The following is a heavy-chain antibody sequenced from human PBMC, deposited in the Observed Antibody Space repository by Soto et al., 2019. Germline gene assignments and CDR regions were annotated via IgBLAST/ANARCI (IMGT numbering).Heavy chain of an antibody. CDR3: AKTGGSSPLYGMDV. CDR1: GFTFSSYG. CDR2: ISYDGSNK. J-gene: IGHJ6*02. Sequence: PGGSLRLSCPASGFTFSSYGMHWVRQAPGKGLEWVAVISYDGSNKYYADSVKGRFTISRDNSKNTLYLQMNSLRAEDTAVYYCAKTGGSSPLYGMDVWGQGTTVTVSS. V-gene: IGHV3-30*18. D-gene: IGHD1-26*01.